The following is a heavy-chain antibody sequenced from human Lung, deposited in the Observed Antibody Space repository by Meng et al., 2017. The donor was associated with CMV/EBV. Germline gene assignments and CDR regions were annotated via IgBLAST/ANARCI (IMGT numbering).Heavy chain of an antibody. Sequence: SETLSLXXTVSGGSISSSSYYWGWIRQPPGKGLEWIGGIYYSGSTYYNPSLKSRVTISVDTSKNQFSLKLSSVTAADTAVYYCARKLVVPAAIRNDAFDIWGQGTXVTVAS. CDR1: GGSISSSSYY. J-gene: IGHJ3*02. D-gene: IGHD2-2*01. V-gene: IGHV4-39*07. CDR2: IYYSGST. CDR3: ARKLVVPAAIRNDAFDI.